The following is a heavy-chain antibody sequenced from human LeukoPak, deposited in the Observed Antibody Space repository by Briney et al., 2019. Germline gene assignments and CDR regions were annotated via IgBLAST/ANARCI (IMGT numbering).Heavy chain of an antibody. CDR2: INPKNAGT. J-gene: IGHJ4*02. V-gene: IGHV1-2*02. CDR1: GYTFTGHY. Sequence: ASVKVSCKASGYTFTGHYIHWVRQAPGQGLEWMGWINPKNAGTNYAQKFQGRVTMTRDTSIGTAYMELSRLRSDDSAVYYCARTLYIAAAPGGFDYWGQGTLVAVSS. D-gene: IGHD6-13*01. CDR3: ARTLYIAAAPGGFDY.